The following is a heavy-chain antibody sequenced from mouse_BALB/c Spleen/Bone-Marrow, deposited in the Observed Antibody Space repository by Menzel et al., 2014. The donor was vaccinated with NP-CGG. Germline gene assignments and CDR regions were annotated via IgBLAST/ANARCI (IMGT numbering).Heavy chain of an antibody. V-gene: IGHV1S135*01. CDR2: IDPYNGGT. Sequence: EVQLQQSGPELVKPGASVKVSCKASGYAFTSYNLYWVKQSHGKGLEWIGYIDPYNGGTSYNQKSKGKATLTVDKSSSTAYMHLNSLTSEDSAVYYCVREDYGSGFAYWGQGTLVTVSA. J-gene: IGHJ3*01. CDR3: VREDYGSGFAY. D-gene: IGHD1-1*01. CDR1: GYAFTSYN.